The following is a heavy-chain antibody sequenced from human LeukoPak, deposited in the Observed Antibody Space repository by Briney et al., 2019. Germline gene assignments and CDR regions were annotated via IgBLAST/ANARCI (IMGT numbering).Heavy chain of an antibody. CDR2: IIPIFGTA. D-gene: IGHD3-22*01. J-gene: IGHJ4*02. V-gene: IGHV1-69*06. CDR3: ARDPISSGYYYYFDY. CDR1: GGTFSSYA. Sequence: ASVKVSCKASGGTFSSYAISWVRQAPGQGLEWMGGIIPIFGTANYAQKFQGRVTITADKSTSTAYMELRSLRSDDTAVYYCARDPISSGYYYYFDYWGQGTLVTVSS.